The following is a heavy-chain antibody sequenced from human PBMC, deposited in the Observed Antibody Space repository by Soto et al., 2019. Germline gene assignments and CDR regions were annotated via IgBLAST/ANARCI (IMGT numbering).Heavy chain of an antibody. CDR2: ISGSGGST. J-gene: IGHJ4*02. CDR3: ANPSIAAGTTPHLYYFDY. D-gene: IGHD6-13*01. CDR1: GFTFSSYA. V-gene: IGHV3-23*01. Sequence: GGSLRLSCAASGFTFSSYAMSWVRQAPGKGLEWVSAISGSGGSTYYADSVKGRFTISRDNSKNTLYLQMNSLRAEDTAVYYCANPSIAAGTTPHLYYFDYWGQGTLVTVSS.